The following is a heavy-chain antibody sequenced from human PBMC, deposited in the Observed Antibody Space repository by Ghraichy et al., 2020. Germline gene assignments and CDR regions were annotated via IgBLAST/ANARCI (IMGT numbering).Heavy chain of an antibody. Sequence: ESLNISCAVYGGSFSGYYWSWIRQPPGKGLEWIGEINHSGSTNYNPSLKSRVTISVDTSKNQFSLKLSSVTAADTAVYYCARRGRTKGITIFGVVTRADYYGMDVWGQGTTVTVSS. CDR3: ARRGRTKGITIFGVVTRADYYGMDV. D-gene: IGHD3-3*01. CDR1: GGSFSGYY. V-gene: IGHV4-34*01. CDR2: INHSGST. J-gene: IGHJ6*02.